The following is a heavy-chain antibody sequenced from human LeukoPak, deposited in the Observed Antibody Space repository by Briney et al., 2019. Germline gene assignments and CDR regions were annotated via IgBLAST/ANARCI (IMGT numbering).Heavy chain of an antibody. CDR3: AKKYSTGLDP. V-gene: IGHV3-48*03. CDR1: GFTFSNYE. Sequence: GGSLRLSCAASGFTFSNYEMHWVRQAPGKGLEWVSYISSSGSDIYYADSVKGRFTISRDNAKNSLYLHMNSLRAEDTAIYYCAKKYSTGLDPWGQGTLVTVSS. D-gene: IGHD1-26*01. CDR2: ISSSGSDI. J-gene: IGHJ5*02.